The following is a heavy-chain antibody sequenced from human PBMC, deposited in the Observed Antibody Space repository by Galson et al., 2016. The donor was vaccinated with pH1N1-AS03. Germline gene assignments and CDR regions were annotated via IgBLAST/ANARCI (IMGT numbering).Heavy chain of an antibody. CDR2: MNPDSGNT. Sequence: SVKVSCKASGYTFTTYDINWVRQAPGQGLEWMGWMNPDSGNTGYAPSFQGRVTITRDTPISTVYMELSSLRSEDTAVYYCARGVVDCSGPACSGTLRFDPWGQGTLVTVSS. V-gene: IGHV1-8*03. D-gene: IGHD2-15*01. J-gene: IGHJ5*02. CDR1: GYTFTTYD. CDR3: ARGVVDCSGPACSGTLRFDP.